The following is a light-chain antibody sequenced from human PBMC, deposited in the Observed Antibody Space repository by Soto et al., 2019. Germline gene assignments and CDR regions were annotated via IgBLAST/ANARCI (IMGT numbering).Light chain of an antibody. CDR1: QSIHSR. Sequence: DFQMTQSPSTLSASVGDRLTITCRASQSIHSRLAWYQQKPVRTPKLLIYKASTLESGVPSRFSGSGSGTEFTLTISSMQPDDFATYYCQQYNTHPYTFGQGTKLEIK. V-gene: IGKV1-5*03. CDR2: KAS. J-gene: IGKJ2*01. CDR3: QQYNTHPYT.